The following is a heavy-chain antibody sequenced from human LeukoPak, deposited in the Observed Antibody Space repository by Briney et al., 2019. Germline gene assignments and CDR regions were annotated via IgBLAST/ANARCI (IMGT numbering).Heavy chain of an antibody. V-gene: IGHV3-23*01. Sequence: GGSLRLSCAASGFIFSSYAMTWVRQGPGKGVEWVSAISGSGGSTYYADSVKGRFTISRDNSKNTLYLQMNSRRAEDTAVYYCAKSGDSSNPHSGPWGQGTLVTVSS. CDR3: AKSGDSSNPHSGP. CDR1: GFIFSSYA. CDR2: ISGSGGST. J-gene: IGHJ5*02. D-gene: IGHD6-13*01.